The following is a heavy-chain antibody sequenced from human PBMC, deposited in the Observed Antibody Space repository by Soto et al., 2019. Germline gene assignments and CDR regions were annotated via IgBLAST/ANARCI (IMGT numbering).Heavy chain of an antibody. V-gene: IGHV3-23*01. CDR2: IGGGDDI. CDR3: AKDSISYNGIYDAFDV. D-gene: IGHD3-3*02. Sequence: VQLLESGGGLAQPGGSLRLSCEASGFTFSNYAMAWVRQTPGEGPEWVSTIGGGDDIFYAESVQGRFIISRDDSRSTMYLQMDNLRVEDTAIYFCAKDSISYNGIYDAFDVWGQGTVVTVSS. CDR1: GFTFSNYA. J-gene: IGHJ3*01.